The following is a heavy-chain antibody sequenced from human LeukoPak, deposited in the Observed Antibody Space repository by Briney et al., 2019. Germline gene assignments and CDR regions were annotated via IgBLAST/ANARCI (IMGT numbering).Heavy chain of an antibody. CDR2: IKQDGSDK. J-gene: IGHJ4*02. V-gene: IGHV3-7*03. Sequence: GGSLRLSCAASGFTFSNNWMSWVRQAPGKGLEWVANIKQDGSDKYYVDSVKGRFTISRDNAKNTLYLQMNSLRAEDTAVYYCAKSGYNRFDYWGQGTLVTVSS. CDR1: GFTFSNNW. D-gene: IGHD5-24*01. CDR3: AKSGYNRFDY.